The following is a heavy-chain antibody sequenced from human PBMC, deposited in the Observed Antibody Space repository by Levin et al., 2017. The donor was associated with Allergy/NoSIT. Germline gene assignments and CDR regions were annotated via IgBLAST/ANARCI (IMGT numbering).Heavy chain of an antibody. CDR1: GFTFSSYA. D-gene: IGHD6-13*01. CDR2: ISYDGSNK. J-gene: IGHJ3*02. V-gene: IGHV3-30-3*01. Sequence: LSLTCAASGFTFSSYAMHWVRQAPGKGLEWVAVISYDGSNKYYADSVKGRFTISRDNSKNTLYLQMNSLRAEDTAVYYCARECSSWYNVGSCFGAFDIWGQGTMVTVSS. CDR3: ARECSSWYNVGSCFGAFDI.